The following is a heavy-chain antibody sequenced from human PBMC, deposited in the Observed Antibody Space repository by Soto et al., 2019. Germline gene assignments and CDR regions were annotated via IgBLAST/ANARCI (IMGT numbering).Heavy chain of an antibody. J-gene: IGHJ4*02. Sequence: QVQLVESGGGVVQPGRSLRLSCAASGFTFSSYAMHWVRQAPGKGLERVAVISYDGNNKYYADSLKGRFTISRDNSKNTLYLQMTGLRAEDTAVYYCARDGGEGNSAYDPNYFDSWGQGALVAVSS. D-gene: IGHD5-12*01. CDR3: ARDGGEGNSAYDPNYFDS. CDR2: ISYDGNNK. CDR1: GFTFSSYA. V-gene: IGHV3-30-3*01.